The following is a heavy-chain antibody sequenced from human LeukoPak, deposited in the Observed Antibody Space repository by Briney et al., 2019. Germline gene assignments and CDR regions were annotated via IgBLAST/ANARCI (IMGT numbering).Heavy chain of an antibody. Sequence: ASVKVSCKASGYTFTGYYMHWVRQAPGQGLEWMGRINPNSGGTNYAQKFQGRVTMTRDTSISTAYMELSRLRSDDTAVYYSARGSYSSSANFDYWGQGTLVTVSS. CDR1: GYTFTGYY. V-gene: IGHV1-2*06. CDR2: INPNSGGT. D-gene: IGHD6-6*01. CDR3: ARGSYSSSANFDY. J-gene: IGHJ4*02.